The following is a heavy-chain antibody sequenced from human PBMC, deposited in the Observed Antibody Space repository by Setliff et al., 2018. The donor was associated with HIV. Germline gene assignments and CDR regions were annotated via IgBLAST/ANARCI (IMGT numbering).Heavy chain of an antibody. Sequence: SETLSLTCTVSGGTISSSDYYWGWIRQPPGKGLEWIGSIYYSGTTYYNPSLKSRVTISVDTSKNQFSLKLSSVTAADTAIYYCARDWGYIAATPDYWGQGTRVTVSS. V-gene: IGHV4-39*02. CDR3: ARDWGYIAATPDY. CDR2: IYYSGTT. CDR1: GGTISSSDYY. D-gene: IGHD5-12*01. J-gene: IGHJ4*02.